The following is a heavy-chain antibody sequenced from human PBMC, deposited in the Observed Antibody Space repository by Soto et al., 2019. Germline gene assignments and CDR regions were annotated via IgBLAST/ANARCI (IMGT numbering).Heavy chain of an antibody. D-gene: IGHD2-21*01. V-gene: IGHV1-69*01. J-gene: IGHJ5*02. CDR2: IIPIFGTA. CDR3: ARPYCGTNSCHDWFDP. CDR1: GGTFSSYA. Sequence: QVQLVQSGAEVKKPGSSVKVSCKASGGTFSSYAISWVRQAPGQGLEWMGGIIPIFGTANYAQKFQGRVTITADESTSTAYMELSSLRSEVTAVYYCARPYCGTNSCHDWFDPWGQGTLVTVSS.